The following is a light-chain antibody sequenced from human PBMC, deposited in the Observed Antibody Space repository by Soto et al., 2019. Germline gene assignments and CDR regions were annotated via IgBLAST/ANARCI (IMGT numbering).Light chain of an antibody. J-gene: IGKJ1*01. CDR1: QNIRNW. Sequence: DIQMTQSPSTLSASIGDRVTITCRASQNIRNWLAWYQQKPGEAPKLLIYDASALPRGVPSRFSGSGSGTKFTLTIASLQPDDFATYYCQQYETFSGTFGPGTKVDIK. CDR3: QQYETFSGT. V-gene: IGKV1-5*01. CDR2: DAS.